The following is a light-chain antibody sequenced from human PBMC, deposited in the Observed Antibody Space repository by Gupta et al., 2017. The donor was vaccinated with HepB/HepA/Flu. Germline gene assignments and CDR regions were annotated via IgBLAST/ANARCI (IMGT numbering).Light chain of an antibody. CDR2: KAS. V-gene: IGKV1-5*03. CDR1: QSISMR. CDR3: LQYNGFSSS. J-gene: IGKJ2*04. Sequence: DIKMSQSPSTLTASVGDSVTIPCRASQSISMRLAWYQQKAGEAPKLLIYKASSLDSGVPSRFSGSGCGTEFTLTISSLQPDDSATYYCLQYNGFSSSFGEGTRLEIK.